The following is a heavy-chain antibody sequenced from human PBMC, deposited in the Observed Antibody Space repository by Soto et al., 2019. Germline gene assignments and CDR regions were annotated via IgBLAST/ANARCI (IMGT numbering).Heavy chain of an antibody. CDR2: ISSGSSDT. J-gene: IGHJ4*02. Sequence: PGGSLRLSCEASRFTFSRGSMNWVRQAPGKGLEWVASISSGSSDTWYAYSVKGRFTISRYNAQISLFLPMNTLTPEDTAMYYRARVDYWGPGTQVT. CDR3: ARVDY. CDR1: RFTFSRGS. V-gene: IGHV3-21*01.